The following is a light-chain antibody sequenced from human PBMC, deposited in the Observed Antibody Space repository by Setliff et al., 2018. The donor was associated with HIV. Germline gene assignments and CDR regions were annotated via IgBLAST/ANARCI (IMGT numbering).Light chain of an antibody. CDR2: DVS. CDR1: SSDVGDYNY. Sequence: QSVLAQPASVSGSPGQSITISCTATSSDVGDYNYISWYQQHSGKAPKLMIYDVSKRPSGVPDRLYGSKSGNRASLTISGLQAEDEADYYCCSYAGSYTWVFGGGTKVTVL. V-gene: IGLV2-11*01. CDR3: CSYAGSYTWV. J-gene: IGLJ3*02.